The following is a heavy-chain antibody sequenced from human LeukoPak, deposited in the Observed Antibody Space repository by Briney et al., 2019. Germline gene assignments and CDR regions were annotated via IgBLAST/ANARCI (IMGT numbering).Heavy chain of an antibody. CDR1: GGSITSSNHY. J-gene: IGHJ4*02. CDR2: VHYTGSA. Sequence: SETLSLTCTVSGGSITSSNHYWDWIRQPPGEGLEWIGRVHYTGSAYYSPSLKSRVTIFVDTSKNQFSLKLYSVTAADTAVFYCARHGGATAGRSFDYWGLGVLVTVSS. D-gene: IGHD6-13*01. V-gene: IGHV4-39*01. CDR3: ARHGGATAGRSFDY.